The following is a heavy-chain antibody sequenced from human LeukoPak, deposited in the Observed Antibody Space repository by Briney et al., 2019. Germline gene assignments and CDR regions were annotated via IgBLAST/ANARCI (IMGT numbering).Heavy chain of an antibody. D-gene: IGHD6-6*01. J-gene: IGHJ3*02. V-gene: IGHV1-2*02. CDR2: INPNSGGT. Sequence: ASVKVSCKASGYTFIGYHMHWVRQAPGQGLEWMGWINPNSGGTYYAQKFQGRVTMTRDTSISTAYMELTRLRSDDTAVYYCARDRSTSSPDAFDIWGQGTMVTVSS. CDR3: ARDRSTSSPDAFDI. CDR1: GYTFIGYH.